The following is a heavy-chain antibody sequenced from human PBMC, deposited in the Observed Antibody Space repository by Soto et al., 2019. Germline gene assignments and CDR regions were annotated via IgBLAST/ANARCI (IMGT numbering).Heavy chain of an antibody. D-gene: IGHD6-13*01. V-gene: IGHV3-11*01. CDR1: GFTFRDYY. CDR2: MSSSGATI. CDR3: ARNTVSAAGADYYGLDV. J-gene: IGHJ6*02. Sequence: TGGSLRLSCAGSGFTFRDYYMSWVRLAPGQGLEWVSYMSSSGATIYYADSVKGRFTISRDNAKNSLYLQMSSLRADDTAVYYCARNTVSAAGADYYGLDVWGQGTTVTVSS.